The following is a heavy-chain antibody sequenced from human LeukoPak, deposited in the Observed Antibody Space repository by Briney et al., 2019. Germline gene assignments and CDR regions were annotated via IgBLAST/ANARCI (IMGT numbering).Heavy chain of an antibody. J-gene: IGHJ4*02. CDR1: GYTLTELS. CDR2: FDPEDGET. D-gene: IGHD1-26*01. CDR3: ARDPHSGNYEIDY. V-gene: IGHV1-24*01. Sequence: ASVKVSCKVSGYTLTELSMHWVRQAPGKGLEWMGGFDPEDGETIYAQKFQGRVTMTEDTSTDTAYMELSSLRPEDTALYYCARDPHSGNYEIDYWGQGTLVTVSS.